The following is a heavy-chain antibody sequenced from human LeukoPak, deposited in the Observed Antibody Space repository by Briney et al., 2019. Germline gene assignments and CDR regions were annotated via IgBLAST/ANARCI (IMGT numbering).Heavy chain of an antibody. CDR1: GFTFSDYY. V-gene: IGHV3-7*01. D-gene: IGHD4-23*01. J-gene: IGHJ4*02. Sequence: GGSLRLSCVASGFTFSDYYMSWVRQPPGKGLEWVANIKQDGSEKYYVDSVRGRFTISRDNAKNSLFLQMNSLRAEDTAVYYCAREVTPYYWGQGTLVTVSS. CDR2: IKQDGSEK. CDR3: AREVTPYY.